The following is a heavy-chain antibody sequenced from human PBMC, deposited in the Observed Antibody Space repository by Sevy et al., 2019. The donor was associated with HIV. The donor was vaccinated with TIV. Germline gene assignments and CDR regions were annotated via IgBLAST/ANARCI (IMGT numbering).Heavy chain of an antibody. Sequence: GGSLRLSCEVSGFNFSRHWMTWVRQAPGKGLEWVANIKEDGTEKNYVGSVKGRCITSRDNAKNSLFLQMNSLRAEDTAIYYCVGGVGYWGQGTLVTVSS. CDR2: IKEDGTEK. V-gene: IGHV3-7*04. CDR1: GFNFSRHW. CDR3: VGGVGY. J-gene: IGHJ4*02.